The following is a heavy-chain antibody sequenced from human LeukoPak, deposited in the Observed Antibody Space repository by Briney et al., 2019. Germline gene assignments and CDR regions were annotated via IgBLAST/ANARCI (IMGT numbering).Heavy chain of an antibody. CDR3: ARDIVVVVAASRYYYGMDV. CDR1: GGSVSSGSYY. J-gene: IGHJ6*02. V-gene: IGHV4-61*01. CDR2: IYYSGST. D-gene: IGHD2-15*01. Sequence: PSETLSLTCTVSGGSVSSGSYYWSWIRQPPGKGLEWIGYIYYSGSTYYNPSLKSRVTISVDTSKNQFPLKLSSVTAADTAVYYCARDIVVVVAASRYYYGMDVWGQGTTVTVSS.